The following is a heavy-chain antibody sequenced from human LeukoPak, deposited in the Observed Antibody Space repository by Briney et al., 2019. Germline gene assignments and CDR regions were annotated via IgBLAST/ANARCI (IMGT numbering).Heavy chain of an antibody. CDR2: ISGSGGST. J-gene: IGHJ4*02. V-gene: IGHV3-23*01. D-gene: IGHD6-19*01. CDR3: AKGPPIYISGWEYYFDY. CDR1: GFTFSSYA. Sequence: GGSLRLSCAASGFTFSSYAMSWVRQAPGKGLEWVSAISGSGGSTYYADSVKGRFTISRDNSKNTLYLQMNSLRAEDTAVYYCAKGPPIYISGWEYYFDYWGQGTLVTVSS.